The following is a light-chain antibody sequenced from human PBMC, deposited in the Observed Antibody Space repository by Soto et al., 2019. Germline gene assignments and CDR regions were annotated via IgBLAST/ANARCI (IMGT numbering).Light chain of an antibody. J-gene: IGKJ4*01. CDR1: QSVSTY. Sequence: EIVLTQSPATLSLSPGERAALSYRASQSVSTYLAWYQQQPGQAPRLLIYDASDRATGIPARFSGSGSGTDFTLTISSLEPEDSAVYYCQQRSNWPPTFGGGTKVDIK. V-gene: IGKV3-11*01. CDR2: DAS. CDR3: QQRSNWPPT.